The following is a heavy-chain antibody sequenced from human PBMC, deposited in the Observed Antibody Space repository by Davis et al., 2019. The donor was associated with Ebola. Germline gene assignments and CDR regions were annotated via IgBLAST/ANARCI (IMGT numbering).Heavy chain of an antibody. CDR1: GCSISSSSYY. J-gene: IGHJ4*02. V-gene: IGHV4-39*01. Sequence: MPSETLSLTCTVSGCSISSSSYYWGWIRQPPGKGLEWIGSIYYSGSTSYNPSLKSRVTISVDTSKNQFSLKLSSVTAADMAVYYCARPVGIAAAGGFDYWGQGTLVTVSS. CDR2: IYYSGST. CDR3: ARPVGIAAAGGFDY. D-gene: IGHD6-13*01.